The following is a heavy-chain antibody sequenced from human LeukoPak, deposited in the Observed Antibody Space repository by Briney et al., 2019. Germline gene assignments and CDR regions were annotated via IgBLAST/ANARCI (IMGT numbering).Heavy chain of an antibody. Sequence: GGSLRLSCAASGFTFSSYSMNWVRQAPGKGLEWVSSISSSSSYIYYADSVEGRFTISRDNAKNSLYLQMNSLRAEDTAVYYCARSTWIPGVYYYYGMDVWGQGTTVTVSS. CDR3: ARSTWIPGVYYYYGMDV. J-gene: IGHJ6*02. D-gene: IGHD5-12*01. V-gene: IGHV3-21*01. CDR1: GFTFSSYS. CDR2: ISSSSSYI.